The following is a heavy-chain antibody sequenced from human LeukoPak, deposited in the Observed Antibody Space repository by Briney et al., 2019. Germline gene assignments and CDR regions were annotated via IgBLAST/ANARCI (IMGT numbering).Heavy chain of an antibody. CDR2: ISSSGSTI. CDR1: GFTFSSYW. V-gene: IGHV3-48*04. CDR3: AKDGWLESGRTPFYFDS. D-gene: IGHD3-10*01. Sequence: GGSLRLSCAASGFTFSSYWMSWVRQAPGKGLEWVSYISSSGSTIYYADSVKGRFTISGDNAKNSLYLQMNSLRVEDTAVYYCAKDGWLESGRTPFYFDSWGQGTLVTVSS. J-gene: IGHJ4*02.